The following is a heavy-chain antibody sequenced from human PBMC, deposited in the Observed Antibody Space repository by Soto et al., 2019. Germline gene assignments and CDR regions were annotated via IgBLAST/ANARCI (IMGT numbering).Heavy chain of an antibody. CDR1: GFTFSSYA. CDR3: AKRVVTDY. Sequence: EVQLLESGGGLVQPGGSLRLSCVASGFTFSSYAMSWVRLAPGKGLEWVSAISGSDDSTYYADSVKGRFTISRDNSKNTLYLQMYSLRAEDTAVYYCAKRVVTDYWGQGTLVTVSS. D-gene: IGHD2-21*02. CDR2: ISGSDDST. J-gene: IGHJ4*02. V-gene: IGHV3-23*01.